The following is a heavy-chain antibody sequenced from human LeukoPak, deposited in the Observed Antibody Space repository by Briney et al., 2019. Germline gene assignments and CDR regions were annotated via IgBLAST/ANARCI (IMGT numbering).Heavy chain of an antibody. Sequence: ASVKVSCKASGYTFTSYGISWVRQAPGQGLEWMGWISAYNGNTNYAQKLQGRVTMTTDTSTSTAYMELRSLRSDDTAVYYRATTMRGIDFDYWGQGTLVTVSS. CDR2: ISAYNGNT. CDR3: ATTMRGIDFDY. D-gene: IGHD3-16*01. V-gene: IGHV1-18*01. J-gene: IGHJ4*02. CDR1: GYTFTSYG.